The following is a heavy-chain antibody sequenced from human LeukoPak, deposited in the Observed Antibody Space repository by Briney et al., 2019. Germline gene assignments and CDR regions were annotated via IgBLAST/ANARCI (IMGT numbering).Heavy chain of an antibody. D-gene: IGHD6-13*01. V-gene: IGHV3-48*01. Sequence: GGSLRLSCAASGFTFSSYSMNWVRQAPGKGLEWVSYISSSSSTIYYADSVKGRFTISRDKAKNSLYLQMNSLRAEDTAVYYCARADSSSWFYGYYYYYMDVWGKGTTVTVSS. CDR1: GFTFSSYS. CDR2: ISSSSSTI. CDR3: ARADSSSWFYGYYYYYMDV. J-gene: IGHJ6*03.